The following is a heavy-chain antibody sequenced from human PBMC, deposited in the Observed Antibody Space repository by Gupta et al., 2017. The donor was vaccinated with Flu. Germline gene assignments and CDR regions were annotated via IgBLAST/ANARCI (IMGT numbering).Heavy chain of an antibody. J-gene: IGHJ4*02. V-gene: IGHV3-73*01. D-gene: IGHD3-3*01. CDR3: TRQNYDFWSGYYTGGFDY. Sequence: GRFTISRDDSKNTAYLQMNSLKTEDTAVYYCTRQNYDFWSGYYTGGFDYWGQGTLVTVSS.